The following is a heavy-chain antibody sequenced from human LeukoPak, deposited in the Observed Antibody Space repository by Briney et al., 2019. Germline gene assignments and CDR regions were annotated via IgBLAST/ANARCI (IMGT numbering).Heavy chain of an antibody. CDR1: GYTFTGYY. V-gene: IGHV1-2*04. D-gene: IGHD6-6*01. J-gene: IGHJ4*02. Sequence: ASVKVSCKASGYTFTGYYMHWVRQAPGQGLEWMGWINPSSGGTNYAQKFQGWVTMTRDTSISTVYMELSRLRSDDTAVYYCARDLRSIAARPLDYWGQGTLVTVSS. CDR3: ARDLRSIAARPLDY. CDR2: INPSSGGT.